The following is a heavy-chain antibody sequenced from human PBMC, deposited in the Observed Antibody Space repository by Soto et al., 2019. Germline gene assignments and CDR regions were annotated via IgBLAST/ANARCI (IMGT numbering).Heavy chain of an antibody. D-gene: IGHD3-3*01. CDR2: ISYDGSNK. Sequence: QVQLVESGGGVVQPGRSLRLSCAASGFTFSSYAMHWVRQAPGKGLEWVAVISYDGSNKYYADSVKGRFTISRDNSKNSLYLQMYSLRAEDTAVYYCARAYYDFWSGFRTPYFDYWGQGTLVTVSS. CDR3: ARAYYDFWSGFRTPYFDY. J-gene: IGHJ4*02. CDR1: GFTFSSYA. V-gene: IGHV3-30-3*01.